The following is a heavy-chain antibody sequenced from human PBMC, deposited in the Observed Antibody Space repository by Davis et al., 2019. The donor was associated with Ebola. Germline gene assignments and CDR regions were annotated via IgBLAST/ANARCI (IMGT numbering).Heavy chain of an antibody. J-gene: IGHJ5*01. CDR2: ISHGGVS. D-gene: IGHD4-11*01. CDR3: ARGGGYSFDS. V-gene: IGHV4-34*01. CDR1: GGSFSDYF. Sequence: SETLSLTCAVYGGSFSDYFWSWIRQSPGKGLEWIGKISHGGVSDYNPSHKSRVSISVDTSKNQFSLKLNSVTSADTAVYYCARGGGYSFDSWDQGTLVTVSS.